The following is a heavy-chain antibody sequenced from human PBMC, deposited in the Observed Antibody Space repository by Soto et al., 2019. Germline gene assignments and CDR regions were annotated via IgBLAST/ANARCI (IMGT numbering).Heavy chain of an antibody. CDR3: ARGVVPAANEEYYFDY. CDR2: TIPIFGTA. J-gene: IGHJ4*02. CDR1: GATFSSYA. V-gene: IGHV1-69*01. Sequence: QVQLVRSGAEVKKPGSSVKVSCKAPGATFSSYAISWVRQAPGQGREWMGGTIPIFGTANYAQKFQGRVTITADESTSTAYMDLSSLRSEDTAVYYCARGVVPAANEEYYFDYWGQGTLVTVSS. D-gene: IGHD2-2*01.